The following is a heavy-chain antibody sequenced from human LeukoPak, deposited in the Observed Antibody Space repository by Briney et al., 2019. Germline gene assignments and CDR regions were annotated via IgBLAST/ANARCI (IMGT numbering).Heavy chain of an antibody. CDR1: GFTFSSYA. Sequence: GGSLRLSCAASGFTFSSYAMSWVRQAPGKGLEWVSAISGSGGSTYYADSVKGRFTISRDNSKNTLYLQMNSLRAEDTAVYYCAKGKVPAALYYYYYKDVWGKGTTVTVSS. V-gene: IGHV3-23*01. CDR3: AKGKVPAALYYYYYKDV. CDR2: ISGSGGST. J-gene: IGHJ6*03. D-gene: IGHD2-2*01.